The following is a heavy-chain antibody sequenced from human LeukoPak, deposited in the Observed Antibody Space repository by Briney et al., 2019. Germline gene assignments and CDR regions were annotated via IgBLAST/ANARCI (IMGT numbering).Heavy chain of an antibody. CDR1: GFTFSSYS. CDR2: ISSSSSTI. J-gene: IGHJ6*02. Sequence: GGSLRLSCAASGFTFSSYSMNWVRQAPGKGLEWVSYISSSSSTIYYADSVKGRFTISRDNAKNSLYLQMNSLRDEGTAVYYCARVQPPPTVVTPRYYYYGMDVWGQGTTVTVSS. CDR3: ARVQPPPTVVTPRYYYYGMDV. V-gene: IGHV3-48*02. D-gene: IGHD4-23*01.